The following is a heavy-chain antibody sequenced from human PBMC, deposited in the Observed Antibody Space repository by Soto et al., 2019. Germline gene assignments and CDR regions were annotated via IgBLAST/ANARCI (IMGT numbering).Heavy chain of an antibody. V-gene: IGHV3-48*01. J-gene: IGHJ6*03. Sequence: GGARRLPYPASGFTFTPYGLTWARQPPGKGMGWVSYISGSSGIIYYADSVKGRFTSSRDNAKKSLYLQMNSLRVEDTAVYFCVRGSNIHSYFMDXWGEGTTVTVS. CDR1: GFTFTPYG. D-gene: IGHD2-15*01. CDR3: VRGSNIHSYFMDX. CDR2: ISGSSGII.